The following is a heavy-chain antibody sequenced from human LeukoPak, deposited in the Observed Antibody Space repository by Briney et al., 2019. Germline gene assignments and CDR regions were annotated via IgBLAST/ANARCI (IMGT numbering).Heavy chain of an antibody. V-gene: IGHV3-23*01. D-gene: IGHD2-2*01. CDR1: GFSVSNDY. CDR3: ARGWGRVVVPAA. J-gene: IGHJ5*02. Sequence: PGGSLRLSCAASGFSVSNDYMIWVRQAPGKGLEWVSAISGSGGSTYYADSVKGRFTISRDNSKNTLYLQMNSLRAEDTAVYYCARGWGRVVVPAAWGQGTLVTVSS. CDR2: ISGSGGST.